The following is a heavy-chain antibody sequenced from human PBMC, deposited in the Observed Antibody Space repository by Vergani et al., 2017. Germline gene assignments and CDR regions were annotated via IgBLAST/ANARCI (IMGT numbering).Heavy chain of an antibody. CDR2: ISSSSSYT. J-gene: IGHJ6*03. V-gene: IGHV3-11*05. CDR1: GFTFSDYY. D-gene: IGHD6-6*01. Sequence: QVQLVESGGGLVKPGGSLRLSCAASGFTFSDYYMSWIRQAPGKGLEWVSYISSSSSYTNYADSVKGRFTISRDNAKNSLYLQMNSLRAEDTAVYYCARDSSSWYYYYMDVWGKGTTVTVSS. CDR3: ARDSSSWYYYYMDV.